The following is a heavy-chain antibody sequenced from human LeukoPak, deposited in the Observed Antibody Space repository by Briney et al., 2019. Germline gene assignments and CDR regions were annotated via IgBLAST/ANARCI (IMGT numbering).Heavy chain of an antibody. Sequence: PGGSLRLSCAASGFTFSSYGMSWVRQAPGKGLEWVSAISGSGGSAYYADSVTGRFTISRDNSKNTLYLQMNSLRAEDTAVYYCAKTRSFYDILTWGPIDYWGQGTLVTVSS. CDR1: GFTFSSYG. CDR3: AKTRSFYDILTWGPIDY. D-gene: IGHD3-9*01. V-gene: IGHV3-23*01. CDR2: ISGSGGSA. J-gene: IGHJ4*02.